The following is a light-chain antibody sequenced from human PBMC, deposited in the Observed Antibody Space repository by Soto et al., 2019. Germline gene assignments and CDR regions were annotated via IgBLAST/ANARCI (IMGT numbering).Light chain of an antibody. V-gene: IGKV1-27*01. CDR3: QKYNSAPRT. CDR1: QGISNY. J-gene: IGKJ1*01. Sequence: DIQMTQSPSSLSASVGDRVTITCRASQGISNYLDWYQQKPGKVPKLLLYAASTLQSGVPSRFSGSGSGTDFPLTISSLQPEDVATYYCQKYNSAPRTFGQGTKVEIK. CDR2: AAS.